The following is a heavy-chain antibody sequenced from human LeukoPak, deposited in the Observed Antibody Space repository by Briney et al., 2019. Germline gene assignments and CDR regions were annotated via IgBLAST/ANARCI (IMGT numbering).Heavy chain of an antibody. D-gene: IGHD2-2*01. CDR1: GFNFRAYW. CDR3: ARIGHDLYQTFDS. J-gene: IGHJ5*01. V-gene: IGHV3-7*03. Sequence: GGSLRLSCTTSGFNFRAYWMAWVRQAPGKGLEWVANIHQHGSKENYVDSVKGRFTISRDNAKNSVFLLMNSLRAEDTAFYCARIGHDLYQTFDSWGHGTLITVSS. CDR2: IHQHGSKE.